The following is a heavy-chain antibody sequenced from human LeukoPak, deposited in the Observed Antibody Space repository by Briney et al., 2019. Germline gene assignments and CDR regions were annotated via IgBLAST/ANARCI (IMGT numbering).Heavy chain of an antibody. D-gene: IGHD3-10*01. CDR2: ISGSGGST. J-gene: IGHJ4*02. Sequence: PGGSLRLSCAASGFTFSSYAMSWVRQAPGKGLEWVSTISGSGGSTYYADSVKGRGSTYYADSVKGRFTISRDNAKNSLYLQMDSLRAEDTAVYYCARDVAITYYYASGSYSAFDYWGQGTLVTVSS. CDR3: ARDVAITYYYASGSYSAFDY. CDR1: GFTFSSYA. V-gene: IGHV3-23*01.